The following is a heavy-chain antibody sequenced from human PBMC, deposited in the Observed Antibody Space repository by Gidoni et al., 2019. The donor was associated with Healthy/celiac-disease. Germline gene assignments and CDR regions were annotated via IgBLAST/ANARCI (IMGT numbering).Heavy chain of an antibody. D-gene: IGHD3-10*01. CDR3: ARANSYGSGSYIWYFDL. CDR2: ISYDGSNK. V-gene: IGHV3-30*04. Sequence: FSSYAMHWVCQAPGKGLALVAVISYDGSNKYYADSVKGQFTISRANSKNTLYLQMNSLRAEDTAVYYCARANSYGSGSYIWYFDLWGRGTLVTVSS. CDR1: FSSYA. J-gene: IGHJ2*01.